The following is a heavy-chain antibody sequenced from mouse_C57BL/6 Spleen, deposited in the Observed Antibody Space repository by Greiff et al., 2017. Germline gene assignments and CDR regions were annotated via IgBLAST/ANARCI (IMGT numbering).Heavy chain of an antibody. CDR1: GYTFTDYN. CDR2: INPNNGGT. CDR3: ARNEDYDGPWFAY. Sequence: DVQLQESGPELVKPGASVKIPCKASGYTFTDYNMDWVKQSHGKSLEWIGDINPNNGGTIYNQKFKGKATLTVDKSSSTAYMELRSLTSEDTAVYYCARNEDYDGPWFAYWRQGTLVTVSA. V-gene: IGHV1-18*01. D-gene: IGHD2-4*01. J-gene: IGHJ3*01.